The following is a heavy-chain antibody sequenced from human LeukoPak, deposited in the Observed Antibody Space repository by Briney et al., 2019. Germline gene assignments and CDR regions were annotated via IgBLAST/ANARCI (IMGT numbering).Heavy chain of an antibody. V-gene: IGHV4-4*07. CDR3: ARSIKDSSSWYYYYYYMDV. D-gene: IGHD6-13*01. Sequence: SETLSLTCTVSGGSISSYHWSWIRQPAGKGLEWIGHIYTPGSTKYNPSLKSRVTISVDTSKNQFSLKLSSVTAADTAVYYCARSIKDSSSWYYYYYYMDVWGKGTTVTISS. J-gene: IGHJ6*03. CDR1: GGSISSYH. CDR2: IYTPGST.